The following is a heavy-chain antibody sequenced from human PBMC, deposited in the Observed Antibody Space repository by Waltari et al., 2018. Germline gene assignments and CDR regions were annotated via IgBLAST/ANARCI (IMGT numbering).Heavy chain of an antibody. Sequence: EVQLVESGGGLVQPGGSLRRYCAASGCTFTEYWMTWVRQGPGKGLEWVANINDDAKEKYHVDSLKGRFTISRDNTKKSLYLQMNSLRVDETAVYYCARGEEGYGEAYYWGQGTLVTVSS. J-gene: IGHJ4*02. CDR1: GCTFTEYW. D-gene: IGHD3-10*01. CDR3: ARGEEGYGEAYY. CDR2: INDDAKEK. V-gene: IGHV3-7*04.